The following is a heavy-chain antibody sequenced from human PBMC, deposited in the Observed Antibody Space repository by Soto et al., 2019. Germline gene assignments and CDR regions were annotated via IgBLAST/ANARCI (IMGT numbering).Heavy chain of an antibody. J-gene: IGHJ6*02. Sequence: GGSLRLSCAASGFTFDDYAMHWVRQAPGKGLEWVAHISWNSLSIGYADSVKGRFIISRDNAKNSLYLQMNSLRPEDSALYHCEKDVAHYYGMDVWGQGTSVTVSS. CDR3: EKDVAHYYGMDV. CDR1: GFTFDDYA. D-gene: IGHD2-15*01. V-gene: IGHV3-9*01. CDR2: ISWNSLSI.